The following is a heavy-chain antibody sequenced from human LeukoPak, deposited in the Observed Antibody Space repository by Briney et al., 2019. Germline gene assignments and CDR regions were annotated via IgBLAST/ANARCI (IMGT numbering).Heavy chain of an antibody. CDR2: INSDGGST. J-gene: IGHJ4*02. V-gene: IGHV3-74*01. CDR3: ARRIQGMAPYYFDY. CDR1: GFTFSSYW. D-gene: IGHD5-24*01. Sequence: GGSLRLSCTASGFTFSSYWMHWVRQAPGKGLVWVSRINSDGGSTGYADPVKGRFTISRDNAKNTLYLQMNSLRAEDTAVYYCARRIQGMAPYYFDYWGQGTLVTVSS.